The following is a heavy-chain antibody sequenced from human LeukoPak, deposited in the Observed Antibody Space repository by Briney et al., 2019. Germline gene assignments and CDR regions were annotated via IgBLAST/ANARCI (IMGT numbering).Heavy chain of an antibody. V-gene: IGHV7-4-1*02. CDR1: GYTFTSYA. J-gene: IGHJ4*02. CDR2: INTNTGNP. D-gene: IGHD6-13*01. Sequence: ASVNVSCKASGYTFTSYAMNWVRQAPGQGLEWMGWINTNTGNPTYAQGFTGRFVFSLDTSVSTAYLQISSLKAEDTAVYYCARDLLRYSSSWPTDYWGQGTLVTVSA. CDR3: ARDLLRYSSSWPTDY.